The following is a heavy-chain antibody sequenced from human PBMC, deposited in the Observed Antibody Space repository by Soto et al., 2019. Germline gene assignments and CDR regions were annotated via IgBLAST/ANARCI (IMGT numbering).Heavy chain of an antibody. D-gene: IGHD6-19*01. CDR1: GFTFSNAW. CDR3: TTADYSSGHRADY. CDR2: IKSKTDGGTT. J-gene: IGHJ4*02. Sequence: GGSLRLSCAASGFTFSNAWMNWVRQAPGKGLEWVGRIKSKTDGGTTDYAAPVKGRFTISRDDSKNTLYLQMNSLKTEDTAVYYCTTADYSSGHRADYWGQGTLVTVSS. V-gene: IGHV3-15*07.